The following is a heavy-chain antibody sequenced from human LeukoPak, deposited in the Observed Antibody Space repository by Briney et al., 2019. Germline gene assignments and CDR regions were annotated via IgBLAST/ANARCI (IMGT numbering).Heavy chain of an antibody. J-gene: IGHJ4*02. CDR2: ITGGGDDT. D-gene: IGHD6-6*01. Sequence: GGSLRLSCTASGFTFSTYAMSWVRQAPGKGLEWFSAITGGGDDTYYADSVEGRFTISRDNSKNTLYLQMNSLRVEDTAVYYCAKGSSSSRPYYFDYWGQGALVTVSS. CDR1: GFTFSTYA. CDR3: AKGSSSSRPYYFDY. V-gene: IGHV3-23*01.